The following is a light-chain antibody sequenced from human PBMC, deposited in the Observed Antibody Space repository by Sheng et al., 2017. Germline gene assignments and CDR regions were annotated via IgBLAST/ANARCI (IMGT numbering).Light chain of an antibody. CDR2: DVS. CDR1: TSDVGAYNY. J-gene: IGLJ3*02. Sequence: HSALTQPASVSGSPGQSITISCTGTTSDVGAYNYVSWYQHHPGKAPKLIIYDVSFRPSGVSYRFSGSKSGNTASLTISGLLSEDEADYYCSSYTSSTTWVFGGETRLTVL. CDR3: SSYTSSTTWV. V-gene: IGLV2-14*03.